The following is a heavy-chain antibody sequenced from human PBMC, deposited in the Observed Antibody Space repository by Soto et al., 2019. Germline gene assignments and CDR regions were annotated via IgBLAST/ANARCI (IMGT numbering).Heavy chain of an antibody. Sequence: EVQLVESGGGLVQPGGSLRLSCAASGFTFSDHYMDWVRQAPGKGLEWVGRTRNKANSYTTEYAASVKGRFTISRDDSKTSLYLQMNSLKTEDTAVYYCATTVTTADYWGQGTLVTVSS. CDR1: GFTFSDHY. V-gene: IGHV3-72*01. D-gene: IGHD4-17*01. J-gene: IGHJ4*02. CDR3: ATTVTTADY. CDR2: TRNKANSYTT.